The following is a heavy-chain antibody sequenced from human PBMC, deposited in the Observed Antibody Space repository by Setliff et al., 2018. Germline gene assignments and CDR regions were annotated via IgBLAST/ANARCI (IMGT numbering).Heavy chain of an antibody. CDR2: IYPGDSDT. J-gene: IGHJ4*02. CDR3: ARGPF. V-gene: IGHV5-51*01. CDR1: GNSFTNYW. Sequence: PGESLKISCKGSGNSFTNYWIGWVRQMPGKGLEWMGIIYPGDSDTRYSPSFEGQVTISGDKSTSTAYLQWSSLRVDDTAVYYCARGPFWGQGTLVTVSS.